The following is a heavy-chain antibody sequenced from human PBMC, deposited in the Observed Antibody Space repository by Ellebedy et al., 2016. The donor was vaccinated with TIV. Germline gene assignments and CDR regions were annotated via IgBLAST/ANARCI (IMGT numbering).Heavy chain of an antibody. D-gene: IGHD6-19*01. CDR1: GFTVSSNY. CDR3: ARFDGAGGGIAVAGAY. CDR2: IYSGGST. Sequence: GESLKISCAASGFTVSSNYMSWVRQAPGKGLEWVSVIYSGGSTYYADSVKGRFTISRDNSKNTLYLQMNSLRAEDTAVYYCARFDGAGGGIAVAGAYWGQGTLVTVSS. J-gene: IGHJ4*02. V-gene: IGHV3-53*01.